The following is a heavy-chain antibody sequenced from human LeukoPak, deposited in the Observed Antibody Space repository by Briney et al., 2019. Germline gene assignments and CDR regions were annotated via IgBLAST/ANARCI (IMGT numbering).Heavy chain of an antibody. CDR2: INSDGSSR. CDR1: GFTFSSYW. V-gene: IGHV3-74*01. D-gene: IGHD3-3*01. J-gene: IGHJ4*02. Sequence: GGSLRLSCAASGFTFSSYWMHWVRQAPGKGLVWVSRINSDGSSRSYADSVKGRFTISRDNAKNTLYLQMNSLRVEDMAVYYCATDRGWRTSGYYLYYFEYWGQGTLVTYSS. CDR3: ATDRGWRTSGYYLYYFEY.